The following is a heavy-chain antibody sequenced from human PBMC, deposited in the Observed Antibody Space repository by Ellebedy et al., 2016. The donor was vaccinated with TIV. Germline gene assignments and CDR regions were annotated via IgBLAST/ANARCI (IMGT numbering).Heavy chain of an antibody. V-gene: IGHV3-7*03. Sequence: GESLKISCAASGFTFSSSWMSWVRQAPGKGLEWVANIQKDGSAKNYVDSVKGRFTISRDNAQNSLYLQMNSLGVDDTALYYCASGSYPFDHWGQGTLVTVSS. CDR3: ASGSYPFDH. CDR2: IQKDGSAK. CDR1: GFTFSSSW. D-gene: IGHD3-16*02. J-gene: IGHJ4*02.